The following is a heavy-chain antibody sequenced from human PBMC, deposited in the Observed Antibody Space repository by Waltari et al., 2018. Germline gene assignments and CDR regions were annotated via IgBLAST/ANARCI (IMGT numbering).Heavy chain of an antibody. CDR1: GYTLTQLS. V-gene: IGHV1-24*01. CDR2: FDPEDGET. Sequence: QVQLVQSGAAVTKPGAAVKVSGKVSGYTLTQLSMHRGRQDPGKGLEWMGGFDPEDGETIYAQKFQGRVTMTEDTSTDTAYMELSSLRSEDTAVYYCATTSWIVGATHDAFDIWGQGTMVTVSS. J-gene: IGHJ3*02. CDR3: ATTSWIVGATHDAFDI. D-gene: IGHD1-26*01.